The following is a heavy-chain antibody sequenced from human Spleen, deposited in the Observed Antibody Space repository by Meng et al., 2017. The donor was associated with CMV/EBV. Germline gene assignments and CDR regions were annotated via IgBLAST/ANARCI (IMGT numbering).Heavy chain of an antibody. CDR2: INHSGST. V-gene: IGHV4-34*01. Sequence: QVQLQQWGAGLLKPSETLSITCAVYGGSFSGYYGSWIRQPPGKGLEWIGEINHSGSTNYNPSLKSRVTISVDTSKNQFSLKLSSVTAADTAVYYCARGRIAAAGFFDYWGQGTLVTVSS. D-gene: IGHD6-13*01. CDR1: GGSFSGYY. J-gene: IGHJ4*02. CDR3: ARGRIAAAGFFDY.